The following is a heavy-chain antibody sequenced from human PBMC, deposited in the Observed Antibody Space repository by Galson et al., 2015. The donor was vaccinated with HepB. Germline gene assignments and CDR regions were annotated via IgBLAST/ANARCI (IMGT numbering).Heavy chain of an antibody. CDR1: GFTFNNYA. Sequence: SLRLSCAASGFTFNNYAMNWVRQAPGKGLQWVATISGSGGTTYYADSVKGRFTISRDSSKNTLYLQMNSLRAEDTALYYCAKGGAVVIAGIDYWGPGTLVTVSS. V-gene: IGHV3-23*01. CDR3: AKGGAVVIAGIDY. D-gene: IGHD4-23*01. CDR2: ISGSGGTT. J-gene: IGHJ4*02.